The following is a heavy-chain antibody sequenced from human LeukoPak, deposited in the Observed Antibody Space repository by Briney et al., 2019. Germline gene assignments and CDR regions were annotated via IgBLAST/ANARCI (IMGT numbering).Heavy chain of an antibody. J-gene: IGHJ4*02. D-gene: IGHD5-18*01. Sequence: ASVKVSCKASGYTFTGYYMHWVRQAPGQGLEWMGRINPNSGGTNYAQKFQGRVTMTRDTSISTAYLELSRLRSDDTAVYYCARSGDTAMVMYYFDYWGQGTLVTVSS. CDR1: GYTFTGYY. V-gene: IGHV1-2*06. CDR3: ARSGDTAMVMYYFDY. CDR2: INPNSGGT.